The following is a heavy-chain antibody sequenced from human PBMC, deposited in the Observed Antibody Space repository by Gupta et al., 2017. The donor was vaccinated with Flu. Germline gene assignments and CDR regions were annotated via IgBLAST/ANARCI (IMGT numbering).Heavy chain of an antibody. CDR1: GYSLSDLS. CDR2: LDPEDGEK. D-gene: IGHD2-2*01. J-gene: IGHJ5*02. Sequence: QVQLVQSGAEVKKPGASMRVSCKVSGYSLSDLSIHWVRQAPGKGLEWVGGLDPEDGEKLYAQKFQGRVTMTEDTSTDTAHMELSSLRFEDTAVYYCATVHTRLSFWLDPWGQGTLVTVSS. CDR3: ATVHTRLSFWLDP. V-gene: IGHV1-24*01.